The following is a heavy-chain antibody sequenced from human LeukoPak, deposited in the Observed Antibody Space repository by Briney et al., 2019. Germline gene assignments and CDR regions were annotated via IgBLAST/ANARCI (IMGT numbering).Heavy chain of an antibody. CDR2: IIPILGIA. V-gene: IGHV1-69*02. Sequence: GASVKVSCKAPGGTFSSYTISWVRQAPGQGLEWMGRIIPILGIANYAQKFQGRVTITADKSTSTAYMELSSLRSEDTAVYYCARAMDYSNYARYFDYWGQGTLVTVSS. CDR3: ARAMDYSNYARYFDY. D-gene: IGHD4-11*01. CDR1: GGTFSSYT. J-gene: IGHJ4*02.